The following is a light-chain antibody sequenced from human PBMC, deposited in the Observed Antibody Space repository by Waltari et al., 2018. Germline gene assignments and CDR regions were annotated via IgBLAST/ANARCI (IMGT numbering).Light chain of an antibody. V-gene: IGKV3-11*02. CDR1: QTVSRF. CDR2: EAS. Sequence: EIVLTQSPATLSLSPGERVTLSCRASQTVSRFLDWFLQKPGQAPKLLIYEASNRAPGLPGRFSGSGFGRDFTLTISSLEPEDFGVYYCQQRSVRPVTFGGGTKLEI. J-gene: IGKJ4*02. CDR3: QQRSVRPVT.